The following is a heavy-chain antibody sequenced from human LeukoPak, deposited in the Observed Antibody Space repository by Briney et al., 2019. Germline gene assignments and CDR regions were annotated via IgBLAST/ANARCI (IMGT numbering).Heavy chain of an antibody. D-gene: IGHD3-22*01. J-gene: IGHJ4*02. CDR1: GFTFSSYA. CDR3: AKDSYYYDSSGYYYALDY. V-gene: IGHV3-23*01. CDR2: ISGSGGST. Sequence: GGSLRLSCAASGFTFSSYAMSWVRQAPGKGLEWVSAISGSGGSTYYADSVKGRFTISRDNSKNTLYLQMNSLRAEDTAVYYCAKDSYYYDSSGYYYALDYWGQGTLVTVSS.